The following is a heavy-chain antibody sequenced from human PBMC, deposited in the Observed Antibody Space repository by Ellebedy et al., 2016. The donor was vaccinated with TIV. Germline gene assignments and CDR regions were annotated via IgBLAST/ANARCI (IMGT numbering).Heavy chain of an antibody. V-gene: IGHV1-46*01. CDR3: ASVPSAGADF. CDR2: LDARVGST. CDR1: GGIFRSNA. Sequence: ASVKVSCKASGGIFRSNAFSWVRLAPGQGLEWMGVLDARVGSTTYAQSLQGRVTMTRDTSTRTVYMELRSLRFEDTAVYYCASVPSAGADFWGQGTRVTVSS. J-gene: IGHJ4*02. D-gene: IGHD4-17*01.